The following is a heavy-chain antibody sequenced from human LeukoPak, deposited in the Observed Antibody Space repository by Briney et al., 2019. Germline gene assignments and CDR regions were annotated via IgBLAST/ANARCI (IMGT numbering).Heavy chain of an antibody. CDR3: ARSLGFGEYYFDY. D-gene: IGHD3-10*01. Sequence: ASVKVSCKASGYTFTSYDISWVRQAPGQGLEWMGWISTYNVNTNYAEKLQGRVTMTTDTSTSTAHMELRSLRSDDTAVYYCARSLGFGEYYFDYWGQGTLVTVSP. CDR1: GYTFTSYD. J-gene: IGHJ4*02. CDR2: ISTYNVNT. V-gene: IGHV1-18*01.